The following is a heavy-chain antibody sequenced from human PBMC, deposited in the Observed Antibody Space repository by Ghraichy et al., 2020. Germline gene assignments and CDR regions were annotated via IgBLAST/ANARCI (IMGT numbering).Heavy chain of an antibody. D-gene: IGHD3-10*01. Sequence: GGSLRLSCAASGFTFSSYWMSWVRQAPGKGLEWVANIKQDGSEKYYVDSVKGRFTISRDNAKNSLYLQMNSLRAEDTAVYYCARDNYYGSGSYYTHWGWFDPWGQGTLVTVSS. V-gene: IGHV3-7*03. CDR1: GFTFSSYW. CDR2: IKQDGSEK. J-gene: IGHJ5*02. CDR3: ARDNYYGSGSYYTHWGWFDP.